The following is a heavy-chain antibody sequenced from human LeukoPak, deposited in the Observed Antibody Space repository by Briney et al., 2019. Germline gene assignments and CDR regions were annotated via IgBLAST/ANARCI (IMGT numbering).Heavy chain of an antibody. CDR1: GFTFSSYA. CDR2: ITDSDTNT. Sequence: GGSLRLSCAASGFTFSSYAMSWVRQAPGKGLEWVSAITDSDTNTYYADSVRGRFTISRDNSKNTLYPQMHSLRAEDTAVYYCAKVLFCSGDNCYSLDYWGQGTLVTVSS. V-gene: IGHV3-23*01. J-gene: IGHJ4*02. D-gene: IGHD2-15*01. CDR3: AKVLFCSGDNCYSLDY.